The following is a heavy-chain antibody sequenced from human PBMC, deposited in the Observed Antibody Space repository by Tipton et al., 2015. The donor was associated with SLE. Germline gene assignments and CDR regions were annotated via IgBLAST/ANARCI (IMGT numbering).Heavy chain of an antibody. J-gene: IGHJ6*03. V-gene: IGHV4-59*01. CDR2: IYYSGST. CDR1: GGSISNYY. Sequence: GLVKPSETLSLTCTVSGGSISNYYWSWIRQPPGKGLEWIGYIYYSGSTNYNPSLKSRVTMSVDTSKNQFSLKLSSVTAADTAVYYCASGDYYYFMDVWGKGTTVTVSS. CDR3: ASGDYYYFMDV. D-gene: IGHD3-16*01.